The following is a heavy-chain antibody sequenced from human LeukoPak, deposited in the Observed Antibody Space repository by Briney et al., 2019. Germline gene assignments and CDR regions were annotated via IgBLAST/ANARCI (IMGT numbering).Heavy chain of an antibody. CDR1: GFTFSSYS. D-gene: IGHD3-22*01. CDR3: ARLIYYYDSSGYYRDY. CDR2: ISSSSSYI. Sequence: GGSLRLSCAASGFTFSSYSMNWGRQAPGKGVEWVSSISSSSSYIYYADSVKGRFTISRDNAKNSLYLQMNSLRAEGTAVYYCARLIYYYDSSGYYRDYWGQGTLVTVSS. V-gene: IGHV3-21*01. J-gene: IGHJ4*02.